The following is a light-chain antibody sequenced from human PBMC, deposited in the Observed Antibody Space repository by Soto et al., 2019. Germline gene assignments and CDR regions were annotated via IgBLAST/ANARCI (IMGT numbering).Light chain of an antibody. CDR2: AAS. Sequence: DIQMTQSPSSVSASVGDRVTISCRASQDISNWLAWYQQKTGEAPKFLIYAASNLQSGVPSKFSVSSSGTVLTLTISSLQPEDFTVFYCLQARRFPITFGQGIQQEIK. CDR3: LQARRFPIT. J-gene: IGKJ5*01. CDR1: QDISNW. V-gene: IGKV1-12*01.